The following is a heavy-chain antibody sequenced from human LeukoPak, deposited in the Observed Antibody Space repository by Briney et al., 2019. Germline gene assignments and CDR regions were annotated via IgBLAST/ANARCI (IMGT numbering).Heavy chain of an antibody. CDR1: GYSISSGYY. CDR3: ARDPLPADSSGANDAFDI. CDR2: IYHSGST. J-gene: IGHJ3*02. Sequence: SETLSLTCTVSGYSISSGYYWGWIRQPPGKGLEWIGYIYHSGSTYYNPSLKSRVTISVDRSKNQFSLKLSSVTAADTAVYYCARDPLPADSSGANDAFDIWGQGTMVTVSS. D-gene: IGHD3-22*01. V-gene: IGHV4-38-2*02.